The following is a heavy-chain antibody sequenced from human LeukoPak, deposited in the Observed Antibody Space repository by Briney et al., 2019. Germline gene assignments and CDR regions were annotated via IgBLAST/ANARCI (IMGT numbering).Heavy chain of an antibody. CDR3: ARALYSYGYIYYYYMDV. Sequence: GGSLRLSCAASGFTFSSYWMSWVRQAPGKGLEWVANIKQDGSEKYYVDSAKGRFTISRDNAKNSLYLQMNSLRAEDTAVYYCARALYSYGYIYYYYMDVWGKGTTVTVSS. J-gene: IGHJ6*03. CDR2: IKQDGSEK. CDR1: GFTFSSYW. D-gene: IGHD5-18*01. V-gene: IGHV3-7*01.